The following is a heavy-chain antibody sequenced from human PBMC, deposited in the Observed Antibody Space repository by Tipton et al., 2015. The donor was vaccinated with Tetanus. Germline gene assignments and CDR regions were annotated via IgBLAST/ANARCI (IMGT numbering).Heavy chain of an antibody. Sequence: QSGAEVKKPGATVKISCMVSGYTFIDYYIHWVQQAPGKGLEWMGLIDPEDGETVYAEKFQGRVTITADTSTDTAYMELRSLRFGDTATYYCSTDINGEAYWGQGTPVTVSS. J-gene: IGHJ4*02. CDR1: GYTFIDYY. V-gene: IGHV1-69-2*01. D-gene: IGHD3-10*01. CDR2: IDPEDGET. CDR3: STDINGEAY.